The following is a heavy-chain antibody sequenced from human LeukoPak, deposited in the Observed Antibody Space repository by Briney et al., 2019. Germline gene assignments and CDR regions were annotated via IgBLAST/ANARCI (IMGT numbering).Heavy chain of an antibody. CDR1: GYSFPTYW. CDR3: ARLFRLAPGDDAFDI. J-gene: IGHJ3*02. Sequence: GESLKISCRVSGYSFPTYWIGWVRQMPGKGLEWMGIIYPGDSDTRYSPSFQGQVTISADKSINTSFLQWSSLEASDTAIYYCARLFRLAPGDDAFDIWGQGTLVTVSS. D-gene: IGHD3-10*01. CDR2: IYPGDSDT. V-gene: IGHV5-51*01.